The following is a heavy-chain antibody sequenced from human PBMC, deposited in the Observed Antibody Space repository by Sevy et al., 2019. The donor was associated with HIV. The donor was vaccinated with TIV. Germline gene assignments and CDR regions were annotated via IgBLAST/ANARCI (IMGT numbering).Heavy chain of an antibody. CDR3: ARESIASAGDFDY. CDR1: GGSISNYY. J-gene: IGHJ4*02. Sequence: SETLSLTCSVSGGSISNYYWSWIRQPPGKGLEWIGYIYYSGSTNYDPSLKSRVTISVDTSKNQFSLKLSSVTAADTAVYYCARESIASAGDFDYRGQGTLVTVSS. V-gene: IGHV4-59*01. CDR2: IYYSGST. D-gene: IGHD6-13*01.